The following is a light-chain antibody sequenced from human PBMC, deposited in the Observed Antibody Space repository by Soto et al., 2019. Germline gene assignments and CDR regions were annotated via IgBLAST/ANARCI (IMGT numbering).Light chain of an antibody. CDR2: GAS. CDR3: QRYGSSPLT. CDR1: QSVTNNY. V-gene: IGKV3-20*01. Sequence: DIVLTQSAGPLSLSPGERATLSCRASQSVTNNYLSWYQQKPGQACRLLIYGASSRANGIPDRLSGSGSGTDFTLTISRLDPEDFAVYYCQRYGSSPLTFGEGSKV. J-gene: IGKJ1*01.